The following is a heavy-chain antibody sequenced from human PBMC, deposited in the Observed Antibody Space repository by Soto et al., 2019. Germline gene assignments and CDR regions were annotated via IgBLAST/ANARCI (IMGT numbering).Heavy chain of an antibody. Sequence: PSETLSLTCTVSGGSISSYYWSWIRQPPGKGLEWIGYIYYSGSTNYNPSLKSRVTISVDRSKNQFSLTLSSVTAADTAVYYCARGPPHHYWGQGTLVTVSS. CDR1: GGSISSYY. J-gene: IGHJ4*02. CDR3: ARGPPHHY. V-gene: IGHV4-59*12. CDR2: IYYSGST.